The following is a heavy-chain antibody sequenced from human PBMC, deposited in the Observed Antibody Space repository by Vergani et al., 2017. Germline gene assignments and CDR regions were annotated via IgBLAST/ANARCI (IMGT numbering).Heavy chain of an antibody. CDR2: IIPIFGTA. CDR3: ARDWARVATAGD. J-gene: IGHJ4*02. D-gene: IGHD5-12*01. CDR1: GYTFTGYY. Sequence: QVQLVQSGAEVKKPGASVKVSCKASGYTFTGYYMHWVRQAPGQGLEWMGRIIPIFGTANYAQKFQGRVTITADESTSTAYMELSSLRSEDTAVYYCARDWARVATAGDWGQGTLVTVSS. V-gene: IGHV1-69*18.